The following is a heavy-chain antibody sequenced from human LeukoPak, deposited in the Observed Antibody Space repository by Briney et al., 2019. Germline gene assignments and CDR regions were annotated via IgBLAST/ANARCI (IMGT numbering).Heavy chain of an antibody. CDR1: GYTFTDYY. J-gene: IGHJ5*02. CDR2: INPNSGGT. Sequence: ASVKVSCKASGYTFTDYYIHWVRQAPGQGLEWMGWINPNSGGTSFAQRFQGRVTMTRDTSISTAYMELSGLISDDTAVYFCARSMALGNPWFDPWGQGTLVTVSS. D-gene: IGHD6-6*01. V-gene: IGHV1-2*02. CDR3: ARSMALGNPWFDP.